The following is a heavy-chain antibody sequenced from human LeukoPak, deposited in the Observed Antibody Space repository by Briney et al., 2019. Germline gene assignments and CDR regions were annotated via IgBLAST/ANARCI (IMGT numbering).Heavy chain of an antibody. J-gene: IGHJ4*02. Sequence: SVKVSCKVSGYTLTELSMHWVRQAPGQGLEWMGGITPIFGTANYAQKFQGRVTITADKSTSTAYMELSSLRSEDTAVYYCARNREGYCSGGSCYLFDYWGQGTLVTVSS. D-gene: IGHD2-15*01. CDR1: GYTLTELS. CDR2: ITPIFGTA. V-gene: IGHV1-69*06. CDR3: ARNREGYCSGGSCYLFDY.